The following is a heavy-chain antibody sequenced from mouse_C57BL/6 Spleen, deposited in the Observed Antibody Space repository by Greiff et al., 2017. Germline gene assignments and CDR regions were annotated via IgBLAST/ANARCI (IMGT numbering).Heavy chain of an antibody. Sequence: VQLQQSGTELVKPGASVKLSCKASGYTFTSYWMHWVKQRPGQGLEWIGNINPSNGGTNYNEKFKSKATLTVDKSSSTAYMHLSSLTSEDSAVYSGAREAYYYANSDYFGYWGQGTTLTVSS. CDR3: AREAYYYANSDYFGY. D-gene: IGHD2-1*01. CDR1: GYTFTSYW. J-gene: IGHJ2*01. CDR2: INPSNGGT. V-gene: IGHV1-53*01.